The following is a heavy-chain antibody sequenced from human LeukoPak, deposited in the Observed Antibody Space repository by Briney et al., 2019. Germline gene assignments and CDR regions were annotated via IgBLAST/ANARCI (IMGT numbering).Heavy chain of an antibody. CDR3: ARDLTVTYYYYMDV. CDR1: GFTFSSYW. Sequence: GGSLRLSCAASGFTFSSYWMSWVRQAPGKGLEWVANIKQDGSEKYYVDSVKGRFTISRDNAKNSLYLQMNSLRAEDTAVYYCARDLTVTYYYYMDVWGKGTTVTVSS. CDR2: IKQDGSEK. V-gene: IGHV3-7*01. J-gene: IGHJ6*03. D-gene: IGHD4-11*01.